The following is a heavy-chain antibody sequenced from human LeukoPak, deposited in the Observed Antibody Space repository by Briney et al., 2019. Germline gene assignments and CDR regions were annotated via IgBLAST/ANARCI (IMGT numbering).Heavy chain of an antibody. CDR3: AKDIRFGANWFDP. CDR2: ISGDGGST. D-gene: IGHD3-10*01. Sequence: GGSLRLSCAASGLTFDDYAMHWVRQAPAKGLEWVSLISGDGGSTYYADSVKGRFTISRDNSKNSLYLQMNSLRTEDTALYYCAKDIRFGANWFDPWGQGTLVTVSS. CDR1: GLTFDDYA. V-gene: IGHV3-43*02. J-gene: IGHJ5*02.